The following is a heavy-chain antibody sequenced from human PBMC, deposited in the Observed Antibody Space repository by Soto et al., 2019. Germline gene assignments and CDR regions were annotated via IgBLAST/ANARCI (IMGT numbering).Heavy chain of an antibody. Sequence: SETLSLTCTVSGGSISSSSYYWGWIRQPPGKGLEWIGSIYYSGSTYYNPSLKSRVTISVDTSKNQFSLKLSSVTAADTAVYYCARMARGGWYSGYDFPYYFDYWGQGTLVTVSS. CDR1: GGSISSSSYY. CDR3: ARMARGGWYSGYDFPYYFDY. J-gene: IGHJ4*02. CDR2: IYYSGST. V-gene: IGHV4-39*01. D-gene: IGHD5-12*01.